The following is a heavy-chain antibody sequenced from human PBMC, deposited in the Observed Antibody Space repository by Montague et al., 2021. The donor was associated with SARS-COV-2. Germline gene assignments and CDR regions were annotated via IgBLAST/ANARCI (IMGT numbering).Heavy chain of an antibody. CDR1: GYSISSSNW. D-gene: IGHD2-2*01. Sequence: SETLSLTCAVSGYSISSSNWWGWIRQPPGKGLEWIGYIYYSGSTYYNPSLKSRVTISVDTSKNQFSLKLSSVTAADTAVYYCARHPLGYCSSTSCYVGWGQGTLVTVSS. J-gene: IGHJ4*02. V-gene: IGHV4-28*01. CDR3: ARHPLGYCSSTSCYVG. CDR2: IYYSGST.